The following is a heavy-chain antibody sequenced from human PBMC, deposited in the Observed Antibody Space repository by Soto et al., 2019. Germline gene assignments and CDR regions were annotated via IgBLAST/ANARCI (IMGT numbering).Heavy chain of an antibody. V-gene: IGHV3-73*01. CDR3: TRQIAAAGT. CDR2: IRSKANSYAT. Sequence: LRLSCAASGFTFSGSAMHWVRQASGKGLEWVGRIRSKANSYATAYAASVKGRFTISRDDSKNTAYLQMNSLKTEDTAVYYCTRQIAAAGTWGQGTLVTVSS. J-gene: IGHJ4*02. D-gene: IGHD6-13*01. CDR1: GFTFSGSA.